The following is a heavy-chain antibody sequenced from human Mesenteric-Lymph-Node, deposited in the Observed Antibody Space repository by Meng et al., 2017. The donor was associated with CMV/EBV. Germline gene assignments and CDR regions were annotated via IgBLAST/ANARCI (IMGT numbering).Heavy chain of an antibody. Sequence: GESLKISCAASGFTFSSYEMNWVRQAPGKGLEWVSYISSSGSTIYYADSVKGRFTISRDNAKNSLYLQMNSLRAEDTAVYYCVRDKEVTSQNSGRCDYWGQGTLVTVSS. D-gene: IGHD1-26*01. CDR2: ISSSGSTI. J-gene: IGHJ4*02. CDR1: GFTFSSYE. CDR3: VRDKEVTSQNSGRCDY. V-gene: IGHV3-48*03.